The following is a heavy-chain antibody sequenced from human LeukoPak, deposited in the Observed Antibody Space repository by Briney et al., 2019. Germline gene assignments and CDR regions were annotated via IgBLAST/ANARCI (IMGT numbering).Heavy chain of an antibody. V-gene: IGHV5-51*01. J-gene: IGHJ4*02. CDR3: ARLRGYYDSGGLHLYYFDY. CDR2: VYPGDSDT. Sequence: GESLKISCKGSGYSLTGYWIGWVRQMPGKGLEWMGTVYPGDSDTRYSPSFQGQVTFSADKYISTAYLQWRSLKASDTAMYYCARLRGYYDSGGLHLYYFDYWGQGTLVTVSS. CDR1: GYSLTGYW. D-gene: IGHD3-22*01.